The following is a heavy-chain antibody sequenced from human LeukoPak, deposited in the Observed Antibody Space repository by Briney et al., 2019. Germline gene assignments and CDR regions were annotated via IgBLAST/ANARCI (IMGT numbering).Heavy chain of an antibody. CDR3: ARGRYYYDSSGYYLFDY. Sequence: ASVKVSCKTSGYTFTGYYIHWVRQAPGQGLEWMGWINPNSGGTNYAQKFQGRVTMTRDTSISTAYMEMSSLRSDDTAVYYCARGRYYYDSSGYYLFDYWGQGTLVTVSS. CDR1: GYTFTGYY. V-gene: IGHV1-2*02. CDR2: INPNSGGT. J-gene: IGHJ4*02. D-gene: IGHD3-22*01.